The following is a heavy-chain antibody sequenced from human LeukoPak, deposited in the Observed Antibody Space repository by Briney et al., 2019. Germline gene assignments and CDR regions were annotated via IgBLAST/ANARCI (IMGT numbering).Heavy chain of an antibody. J-gene: IGHJ4*02. CDR2: IYYSGST. D-gene: IGHD6-19*01. Sequence: LRLSCAASGFTFSDYYMSWIRQPPGKGLEWIGSIYYSGSTYYNPSLKSRVTISVDTSKNQFSLKLSSVTAADTAVYYCASRSSGWYFDYWGQGTLVTVSS. CDR1: GFTFSDYY. CDR3: ASRSSGWYFDY. V-gene: IGHV4-38-2*01.